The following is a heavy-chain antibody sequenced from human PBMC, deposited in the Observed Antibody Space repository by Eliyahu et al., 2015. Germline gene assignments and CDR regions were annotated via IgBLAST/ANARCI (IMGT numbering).Heavy chain of an antibody. V-gene: IGHV4-34*01. CDR2: INHSGST. J-gene: IGHJ6*03. CDR1: GGSFSGYY. Sequence: QVQLQQWGAGLLKPSETLSLTCAVYGGSFSGYYXSWIRQPPGKGLEWIGEINHSGSTNYNPSLNSRVTISVDTSKNQFSLKLSSVTAADTAVYYCARGVVIAVAGQTVGYYHYYYMNVWGKGTTVTVSS. D-gene: IGHD6-19*01. CDR3: ARGVVIAVAGQTVGYYHYYYMNV.